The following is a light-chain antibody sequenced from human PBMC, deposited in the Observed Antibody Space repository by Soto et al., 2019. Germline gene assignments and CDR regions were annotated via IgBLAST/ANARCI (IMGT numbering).Light chain of an antibody. Sequence: EIQMTQSPSSLSASVGARVTINCRASQSISSYLNWYQQKPGKAPKIMIYAASSLQSGVPSRFSGSRSGTDFTLTISSLQPEDVATYYCQQSYSTPPTLGQGTKV. CDR1: QSISSY. CDR3: QQSYSTPPT. CDR2: AAS. V-gene: IGKV1-39*01. J-gene: IGKJ1*01.